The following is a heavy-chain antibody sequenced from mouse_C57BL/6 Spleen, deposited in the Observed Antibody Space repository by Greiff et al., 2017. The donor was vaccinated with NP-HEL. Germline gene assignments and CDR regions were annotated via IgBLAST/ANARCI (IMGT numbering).Heavy chain of an antibody. J-gene: IGHJ3*01. CDR3: ARGLDYD. D-gene: IGHD2-4*01. CDR1: GYSITSGYY. V-gene: IGHV3-6*01. Sequence: EVKLVESGPGLVKPSQSLSLTCSVTGYSITSGYYWNWIRQFPGNKLEWMGYISYDGSNNYNPSLKNRISITRDTSKNQFFLKLNSVTTEDTATYYCARGLDYDWGQGTLVTVSA. CDR2: ISYDGSN.